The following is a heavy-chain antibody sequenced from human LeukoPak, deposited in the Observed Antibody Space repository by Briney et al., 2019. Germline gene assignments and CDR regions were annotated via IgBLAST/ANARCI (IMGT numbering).Heavy chain of an antibody. CDR1: GFTFSSYW. CDR3: ARREVIGWSNPYYFDY. V-gene: IGHV3-7*01. Sequence: PGGSLRLSCAASGFTFSSYWMSWVRQAPGKGLEWVANIKQGGSEKYYVDSVKGRFTISRDNAKNSLYLQMNSLRAEDTAVYYCARREVIGWSNPYYFDYWGQGTLVTVSS. D-gene: IGHD2-21*01. J-gene: IGHJ4*02. CDR2: IKQGGSEK.